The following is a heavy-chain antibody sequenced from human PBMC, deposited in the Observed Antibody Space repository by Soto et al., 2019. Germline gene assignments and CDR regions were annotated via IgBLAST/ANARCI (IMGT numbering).Heavy chain of an antibody. CDR2: ISLYNGNT. J-gene: IGHJ4*02. D-gene: IGHD2-2*01. CDR3: AIYHLELFRFDY. Sequence: QLQLVQSGPEVKKPGASMKVSCKAYDFSFTSHGISWVRQAPGQGLEWMGWISLYNGNTNYAQQFQGRVTMTTDTSTSTAYMALRSLRSDDTAMYFCAIYHLELFRFDYWGQGTLVTVSS. CDR1: DFSFTSHG. V-gene: IGHV1-18*04.